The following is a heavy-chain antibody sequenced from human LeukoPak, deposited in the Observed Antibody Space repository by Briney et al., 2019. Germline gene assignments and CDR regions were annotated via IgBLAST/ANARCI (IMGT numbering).Heavy chain of an antibody. J-gene: IGHJ3*02. V-gene: IGHV3-21*01. CDR3: ARDRDYGDYAGDAFDI. CDR2: ISSSSSYI. CDR1: GFTFSSYS. Sequence: GGSLRLSCAASGFTFSSYSMNWVRQAPGKGLEWVSSISSSSSYIYYADSVKGRFTISRDNAKNSLYLQMNSLRAEDTAVYYCARDRDYGDYAGDAFDIWGQGTMVTVSS. D-gene: IGHD4-17*01.